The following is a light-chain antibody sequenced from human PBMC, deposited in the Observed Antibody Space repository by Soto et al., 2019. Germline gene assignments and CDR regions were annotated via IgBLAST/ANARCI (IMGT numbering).Light chain of an antibody. CDR2: GAS. J-gene: IGKJ5*01. CDR1: HSVDSSY. Sequence: EIVLTQSPGTLSLSPGEGATLSCRASHSVDSSYLAWYQKKPDQAPRLLIYGASSRATGIPDRFSGSGSGTDFTLTINSLEPEDFAVYYCQQYGSSRSTFGQGTRLEIK. CDR3: QQYGSSRST. V-gene: IGKV3-20*01.